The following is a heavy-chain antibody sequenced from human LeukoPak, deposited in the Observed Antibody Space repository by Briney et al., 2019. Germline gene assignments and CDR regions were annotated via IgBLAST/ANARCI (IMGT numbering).Heavy chain of an antibody. V-gene: IGHV5-51*01. CDR1: GYSFTSYW. CDR3: ARLGYSGYDSPDNYYYGMDV. CDR2: IYPGDSDT. Sequence: GESLKISCKGSGYSFTSYWIGWVRPMPGKGLEWMGIIYPGDSDTRYSPSFQGQVTISADKSISTAYLQWSSLKASDTAMYYCARLGYSGYDSPDNYYYGMDVWGQGTTVTVSS. J-gene: IGHJ6*02. D-gene: IGHD5-12*01.